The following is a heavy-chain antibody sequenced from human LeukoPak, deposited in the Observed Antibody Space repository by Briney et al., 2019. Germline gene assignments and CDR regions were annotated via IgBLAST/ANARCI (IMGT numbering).Heavy chain of an antibody. J-gene: IGHJ3*02. CDR3: ARGFWGGGNDAFDI. V-gene: IGHV3-21*01. CDR2: ISSSSSYI. Sequence: PGGSLRLSCAASGFTFSSYSMNWIRQAPGKGLEWVSSISSSSSYIYYADSVKGRFTISRDNAKNSLYLQMNSLRAEDTAVHYCARGFWGGGNDAFDIWGQGTMVTVSS. CDR1: GFTFSSYS. D-gene: IGHD7-27*01.